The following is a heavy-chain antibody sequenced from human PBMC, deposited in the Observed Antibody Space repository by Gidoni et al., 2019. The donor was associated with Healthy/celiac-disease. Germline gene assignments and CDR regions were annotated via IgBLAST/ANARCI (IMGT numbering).Heavy chain of an antibody. CDR1: GGTFSSYA. V-gene: IGHV1-69*01. Sequence: QVQLVQSGAEVKKPGSSVKVSCKASGGTFSSYAIRWVRQAPGQGLEWMGGIIPIFGTANYAQKFQGRVTITADESTSTAYMELSSLRSEDTAVYYCARGIRYSSGWYSHNWFDPWGQGTLVTVSS. D-gene: IGHD6-19*01. J-gene: IGHJ5*02. CDR2: IIPIFGTA. CDR3: ARGIRYSSGWYSHNWFDP.